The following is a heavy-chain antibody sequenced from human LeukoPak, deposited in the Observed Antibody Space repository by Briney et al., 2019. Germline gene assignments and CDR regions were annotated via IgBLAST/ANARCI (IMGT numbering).Heavy chain of an antibody. V-gene: IGHV4-38-2*02. Sequence: SETLSLTCTVSGYSITSHYYWGWIRQPPGKGLEWIGSIYHSGSTYYNPSLKSRLTISLATSKNQFSLKMSSVTAADTAVYYCARGPTYQPIDFWGQGTLVTVSS. CDR3: ARGPTYQPIDF. CDR2: IYHSGST. J-gene: IGHJ4*02. CDR1: GYSITSHYY. D-gene: IGHD2-2*01.